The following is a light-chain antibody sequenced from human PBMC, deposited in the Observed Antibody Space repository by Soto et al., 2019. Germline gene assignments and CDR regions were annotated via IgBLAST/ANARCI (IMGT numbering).Light chain of an antibody. CDR2: EGS. Sequence: SVLTQPASVSGSPGQSITISCTGTSSDVGSYNLVSWYQQHPGKAPKLMIYEGSKRPSGVSNRFSGSKSGNTASLTISGLQAEDEADYYCCSYAGSSIFYVFGTGTKVTVL. J-gene: IGLJ1*01. V-gene: IGLV2-23*01. CDR1: SSDVGSYNL. CDR3: CSYAGSSIFYV.